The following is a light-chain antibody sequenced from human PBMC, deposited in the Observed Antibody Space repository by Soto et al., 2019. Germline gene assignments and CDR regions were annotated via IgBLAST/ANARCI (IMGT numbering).Light chain of an antibody. CDR3: QQYKSYSQT. V-gene: IGKV1-5*01. CDR2: DAS. J-gene: IGKJ1*01. Sequence: DIPMTQSPSTLSASVGDRVTITCRASQSITNWLAWYQQKPGEAPKLLIYDASTLESGVPSRFSGSGSGTEFTLTISSLQPDDFATYYCQQYKSYSQTFGQGTKVEIK. CDR1: QSITNW.